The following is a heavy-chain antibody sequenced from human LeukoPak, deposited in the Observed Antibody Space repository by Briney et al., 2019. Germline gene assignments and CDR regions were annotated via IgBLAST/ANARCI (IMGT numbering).Heavy chain of an antibody. CDR2: ILWNSGSK. J-gene: IGHJ4*02. V-gene: IGHV3-9*01. D-gene: IGHD3-3*01. Sequence: PGRSLRLSCAASGFTFGDYAMHWVRQAPGQGLEWGSGILWNSGSKAYADSVKGRFSISRDNAKNSLYLQMNSLRAEDTAVYYCARDHSGPNDRRPGGLWSGFSAPSYYFDYWGQGTLVTVSS. CDR3: ARDHSGPNDRRPGGLWSGFSAPSYYFDY. CDR1: GFTFGDYA.